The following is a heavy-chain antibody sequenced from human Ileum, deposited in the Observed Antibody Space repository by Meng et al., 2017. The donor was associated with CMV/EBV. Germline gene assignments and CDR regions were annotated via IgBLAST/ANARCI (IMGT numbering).Heavy chain of an antibody. D-gene: IGHD2-2*01. CDR3: TKVGYCRSTSCPPDY. CDR2: ISDNGGRT. J-gene: IGHJ4*02. CDR1: GFTFSIYA. Sequence: GGSLRLSCAASGFTFSIYAMSWVRQTPEKGLEWVSGISDNGGRTYYADSVKGRFTISRDNSKNTLYLQMNSLRVEDTAAYYCTKVGYCRSTSCPPDYWGQGTLVTVSS. V-gene: IGHV3-23*01.